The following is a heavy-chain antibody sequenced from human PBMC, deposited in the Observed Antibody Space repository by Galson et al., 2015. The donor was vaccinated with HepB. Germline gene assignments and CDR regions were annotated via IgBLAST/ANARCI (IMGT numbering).Heavy chain of an antibody. Sequence: SVKVSCKASGYTFTDYVVNWVRQAPGQGLEWMGWMNTNTGKPTYAPGFAGRFVFSLDTSVTTAYLQISSLETDDTAVYYCARSPLRFLDWLPYYDYYYMDVGREGTTVTVSS. CDR3: ARSPLRFLDWLPYYDYYYMDV. J-gene: IGHJ6*03. CDR2: MNTNTGKP. CDR1: GYTFTDYV. V-gene: IGHV7-4-1*02. D-gene: IGHD3-3*01.